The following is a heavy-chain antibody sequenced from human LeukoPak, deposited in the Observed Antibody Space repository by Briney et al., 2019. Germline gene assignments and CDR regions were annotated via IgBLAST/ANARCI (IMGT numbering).Heavy chain of an antibody. CDR2: ISSSSSYI. CDR3: ARDLFEPITMVRGVIFGGYNWFDP. CDR1: GLTFNMYT. V-gene: IGHV3-21*01. D-gene: IGHD3-10*01. Sequence: GGSLRLSCAASGLTFNMYTMNWVRQAPGKGLEWVSSISSSSSYIYYADPVKGRFTISRDNAKNSLYLQMNSLRAEDTAVYYCARDLFEPITMVRGVIFGGYNWFDPWGQGTLVTVSS. J-gene: IGHJ5*02.